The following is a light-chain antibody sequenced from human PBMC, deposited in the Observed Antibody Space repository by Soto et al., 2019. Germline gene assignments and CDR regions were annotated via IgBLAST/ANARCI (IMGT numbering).Light chain of an antibody. J-gene: IGKJ2*01. V-gene: IGKV3-15*01. CDR1: QSVSSN. CDR3: QQYNNWPPYT. Sequence: EIVMTQSRATLSVSPGERATLFCRASQSVSSNLAWYQQKPGQAPRLLIYGASTRATGIPARFSGSGSGTDFTLTISSLQSEDFAVYYCQQYNNWPPYTFGQGTKLEIK. CDR2: GAS.